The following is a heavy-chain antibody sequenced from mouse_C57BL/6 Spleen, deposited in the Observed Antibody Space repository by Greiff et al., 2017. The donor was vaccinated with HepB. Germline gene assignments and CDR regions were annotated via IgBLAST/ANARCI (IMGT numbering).Heavy chain of an antibody. Sequence: VQVVESGAELVRPGASVTLSCKASGYTFTDYEMHWVKQTPVHGLEWIGAIDPETGGTAYNQKFKGKAILTADKSSSTAYMELRSLTSEDSAVYYCTRFYDYDGRFSWFAYWGQGTLVTVSA. CDR2: IDPETGGT. D-gene: IGHD2-4*01. CDR3: TRFYDYDGRFSWFAY. CDR1: GYTFTDYE. J-gene: IGHJ3*01. V-gene: IGHV1-15*01.